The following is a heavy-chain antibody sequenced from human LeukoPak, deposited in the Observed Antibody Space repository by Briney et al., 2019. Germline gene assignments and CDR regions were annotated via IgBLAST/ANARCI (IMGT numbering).Heavy chain of an antibody. D-gene: IGHD3-3*01. V-gene: IGHV3-23*01. CDR1: GFTFSSYA. CDR2: ISGSGGST. Sequence: GGSLRLSCAASGFTFSSYAMSWVRQAPGKGLEWVSAISGSGGSTYYADSVKGRFTISRDNSKNTLYLQMNSLRAEDTAVYYCAKDTHFSFWSGYFDYWGQGTLVTVSS. CDR3: AKDTHFSFWSGYFDY. J-gene: IGHJ4*02.